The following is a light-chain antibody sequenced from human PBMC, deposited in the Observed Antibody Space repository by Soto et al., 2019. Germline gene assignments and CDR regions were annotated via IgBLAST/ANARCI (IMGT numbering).Light chain of an antibody. Sequence: QSALTQPPSASGSPGQSVTISCTGASSDVGGYSYVSWYQQHPGKAPKLMIYEVSSRPSGVSNRFSGSKSGNTASLTISGLQPEDEADYYCSSYTTSSTVVFGTGTKLTVL. CDR3: SSYTTSSTVV. V-gene: IGLV2-14*01. CDR1: SSDVGGYSY. J-gene: IGLJ1*01. CDR2: EVS.